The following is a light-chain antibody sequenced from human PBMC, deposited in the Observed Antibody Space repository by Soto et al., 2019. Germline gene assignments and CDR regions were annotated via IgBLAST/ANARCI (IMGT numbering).Light chain of an antibody. Sequence: QSVLTQPPSASGSPGQSVTISCTGTSRDVGGYDYVSWYQQHPGKAPKLMIYEVTIRPSGVSDRFSGAKSGNTASLTVSGPQAYADADYYCSSYTGGNPSYVFGPGTKVTVL. J-gene: IGLJ1*01. CDR1: SRDVGGYDY. CDR3: SSYTGGNPSYV. CDR2: EVT. V-gene: IGLV2-8*01.